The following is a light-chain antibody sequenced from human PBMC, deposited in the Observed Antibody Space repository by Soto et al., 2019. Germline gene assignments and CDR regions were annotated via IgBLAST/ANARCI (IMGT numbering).Light chain of an antibody. CDR1: STDVGNYNY. CDR3: NSYTTSSTYV. V-gene: IGLV2-14*03. CDR2: DVS. Sequence: QSVLTQPASVSGSPGQSIAISCTGTSTDVGNYNYVSWYQQHPGRAPQLMIYDVSNRPSGVSDRFSGSKSGNTASLTISGLQPEDEADYYCNSYTTSSTYVFGNGTKVTVL. J-gene: IGLJ1*01.